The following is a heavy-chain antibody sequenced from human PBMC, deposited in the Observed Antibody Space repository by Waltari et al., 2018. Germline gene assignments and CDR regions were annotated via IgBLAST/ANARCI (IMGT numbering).Heavy chain of an antibody. V-gene: IGHV1-24*01. CDR3: ATAASGYNDWFDP. Sequence: QLQLVQSGAEVTKPGASEKVSCNVSGYTLTELSMPWVRQAPGKGLEWMGGFDPEDGETIYAQKFQGRVNMTEDTSTDTAYMELSSLRSEDTAVYYCATAASGYNDWFDPWGQGTLVTVSS. J-gene: IGHJ5*02. CDR2: FDPEDGET. D-gene: IGHD5-12*01. CDR1: GYTLTELS.